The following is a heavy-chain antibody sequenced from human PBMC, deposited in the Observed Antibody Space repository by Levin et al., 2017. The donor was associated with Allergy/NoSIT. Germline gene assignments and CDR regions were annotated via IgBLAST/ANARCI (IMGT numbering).Heavy chain of an antibody. CDR1: GYTFTGYY. CDR3: ARDSWAGRTKMDV. CDR2: INPNSGGT. J-gene: IGHJ6*02. Sequence: GESLKISCKASGYTFTGYYMHWVRQAPGQGLEWMGWINPNSGGTNYAQKFQGWVTMTRDTSISTAYMELSRLRSDDTAVYYCARDSWAGRTKMDVWGQGTTVTVSS. D-gene: IGHD1-14*01. V-gene: IGHV1-2*04.